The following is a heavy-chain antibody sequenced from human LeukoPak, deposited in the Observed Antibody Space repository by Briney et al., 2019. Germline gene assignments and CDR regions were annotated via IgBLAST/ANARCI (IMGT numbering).Heavy chain of an antibody. Sequence: PSETLSLTCTVSGGSISSYYWSWIRQPPGKGLEWIGYIYYSGSTNYNPSLKSRVTISVDTSKNQFSLKLSSVTAADTAVYYCARLSIAARNDYYYGMDVWGQGTTVTVSS. CDR3: ARLSIAARNDYYYGMDV. V-gene: IGHV4-59*08. J-gene: IGHJ6*02. D-gene: IGHD6-6*01. CDR1: GGSISSYY. CDR2: IYYSGST.